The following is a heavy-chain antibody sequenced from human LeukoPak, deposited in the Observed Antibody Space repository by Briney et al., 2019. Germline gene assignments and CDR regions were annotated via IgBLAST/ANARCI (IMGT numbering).Heavy chain of an antibody. V-gene: IGHV1-2*06. Sequence: ASVKVSCKASGYTFTGYYMHWVRQAPGQGLELMGRINPNSGGTNYAQKFQGRVTMTRDTSISTAYMELSRLRSDDTAVYYCPRKSGSINWFDPWGQGTLLTVSS. D-gene: IGHD1-26*01. CDR3: PRKSGSINWFDP. CDR2: INPNSGGT. J-gene: IGHJ5*02. CDR1: GYTFTGYY.